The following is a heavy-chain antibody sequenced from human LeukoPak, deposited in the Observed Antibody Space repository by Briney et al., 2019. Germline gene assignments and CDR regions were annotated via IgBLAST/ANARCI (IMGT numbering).Heavy chain of an antibody. Sequence: SSETLSLTCTVSGYSISSSSYYWGWIRQPPGKGLEWIGSIYYSGSTYYNPSLKSRVTISVDTSKNQFSLKLSSVTAADTAVYYCARVQRIGGIVGASGFRAYMDVWGKGTTVTVSS. CDR2: IYYSGST. D-gene: IGHD1-26*01. J-gene: IGHJ6*03. CDR3: ARVQRIGGIVGASGFRAYMDV. CDR1: GYSISSSSYY. V-gene: IGHV4-39*07.